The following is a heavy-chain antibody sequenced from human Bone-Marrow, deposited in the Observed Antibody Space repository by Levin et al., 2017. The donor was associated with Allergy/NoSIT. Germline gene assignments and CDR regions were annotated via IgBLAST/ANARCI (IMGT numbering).Heavy chain of an antibody. D-gene: IGHD6-13*01. Sequence: GGSLRLSCKASGYSFSIYGFNWVRQAPGQGLEWLGWISAYTGNTDYAQKFQGRVTMTTDTSTSTAYMDLRSLRSDDTAVYYCARGTAAGEIDYWGQGTLVTVSS. CDR3: ARGTAAGEIDY. CDR2: ISAYTGNT. CDR1: GYSFSIYG. J-gene: IGHJ4*02. V-gene: IGHV1-18*01.